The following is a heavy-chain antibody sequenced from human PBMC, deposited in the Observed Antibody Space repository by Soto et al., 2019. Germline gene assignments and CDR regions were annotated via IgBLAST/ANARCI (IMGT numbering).Heavy chain of an antibody. J-gene: IGHJ5*02. V-gene: IGHV1-69*12. CDR2: IIPIFGTA. Sequence: QVQLVQSGAEVKKPGSSVKVSCKASGGTFSSYAISWVRQAPGPGLEWMGGIIPIFGTANYAQKFQGRVKITADESTSAAYMELSSLRSEDTAVYYCAREGGEQWLGGWWFDPWGQGTLVTVSS. CDR1: GGTFSSYA. D-gene: IGHD6-19*01. CDR3: AREGGEQWLGGWWFDP.